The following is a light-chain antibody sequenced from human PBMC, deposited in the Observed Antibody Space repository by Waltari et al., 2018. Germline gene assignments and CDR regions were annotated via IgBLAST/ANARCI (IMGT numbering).Light chain of an antibody. Sequence: QSVLAQPPSASETPGQRVTISCSGSSSNIGSNYIYWYQQLPGTAPKLLIYRSHERPSGVPERFSGSKSGPSASLAISGLRSEDEADYYCATWDDSLTAWVFGGGTKVTVV. V-gene: IGLV1-47*01. J-gene: IGLJ3*02. CDR1: SSNIGSNY. CDR3: ATWDDSLTAWV. CDR2: RSH.